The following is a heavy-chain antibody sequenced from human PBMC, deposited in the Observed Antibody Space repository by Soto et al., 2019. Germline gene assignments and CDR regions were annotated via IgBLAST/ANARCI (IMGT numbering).Heavy chain of an antibody. D-gene: IGHD3-22*01. Sequence: SETLSLSCTVSGGSISSGDYYWSWIRQPPGKGLGWIGYIYYSGSTYYNPSLKSRVTISVDTSKNQFSLKLSSVTAADTAVYYCARDRTTRIYYYDSSGYYIGVGAFDIWGQGTMVTVSS. CDR1: GGSISSGDYY. CDR2: IYYSGST. J-gene: IGHJ3*02. V-gene: IGHV4-30-4*01. CDR3: ARDRTTRIYYYDSSGYYIGVGAFDI.